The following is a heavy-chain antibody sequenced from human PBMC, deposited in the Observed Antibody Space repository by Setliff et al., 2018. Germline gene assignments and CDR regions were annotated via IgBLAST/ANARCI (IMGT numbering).Heavy chain of an antibody. CDR2: FFYSGDT. J-gene: IGHJ6*03. Sequence: LETLSLTCTVSGASVRSHYWSWIRQSPEKGLEWIGFFFYSGDTKSNPSLKSRVTISVDTSKNQFSLKLTSVTSADTVVYYCAIPSGFQYIDVWGKGTTVTVSS. V-gene: IGHV4-59*08. CDR3: AIPSGFQYIDV. D-gene: IGHD3-3*01. CDR1: GASVRSHY.